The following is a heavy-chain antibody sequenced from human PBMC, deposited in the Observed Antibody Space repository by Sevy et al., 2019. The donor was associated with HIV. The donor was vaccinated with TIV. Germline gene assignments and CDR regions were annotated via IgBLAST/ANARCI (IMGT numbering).Heavy chain of an antibody. CDR3: ARDLTGTTFEGYYFDY. D-gene: IGHD1-7*01. J-gene: IGHJ4*02. Sequence: GGSLRLSCAASGFTFSSYSMSWVRQAPGKGLEWVSSISSSSYIYYADSVKGRFTISRDNAKNSLYLQMNSLRAEDTAVYYCARDLTGTTFEGYYFDYWGQRTLVTVSS. V-gene: IGHV3-21*01. CDR2: ISSSSYI. CDR1: GFTFSSYS.